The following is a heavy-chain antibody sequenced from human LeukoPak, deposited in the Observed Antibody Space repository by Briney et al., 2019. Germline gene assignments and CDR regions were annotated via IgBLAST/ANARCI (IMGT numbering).Heavy chain of an antibody. Sequence: SETLSLTCSVSGGSISHYYWSWIRQPPGKGLEWIGHIYKSGSTNYNPSLKSRVTTSVDTSKNQFSLKLSSVSAADTAVYYCARGPGSYDFDYWGQGTLVTVSS. CDR3: ARGPGSYDFDY. CDR2: IYKSGST. V-gene: IGHV4-59*01. J-gene: IGHJ4*02. D-gene: IGHD1-26*01. CDR1: GGSISHYY.